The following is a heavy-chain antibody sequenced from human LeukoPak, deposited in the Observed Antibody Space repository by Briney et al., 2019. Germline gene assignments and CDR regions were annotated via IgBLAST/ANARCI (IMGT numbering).Heavy chain of an antibody. J-gene: IGHJ6*02. CDR3: AKDLGIDYGDYVAEYGMDV. D-gene: IGHD4-17*01. CDR1: GFTFSSYA. CDR2: ISGSGGST. Sequence: PGGSLRLSCAASGFTFSSYAMSWVRQAPGKGLEWVSAISGSGGSTYYADSVKGRFTISRDNSKNTLYLQMNSLRAEDTAVYYCAKDLGIDYGDYVAEYGMDVWGQGTTVTVSS. V-gene: IGHV3-23*01.